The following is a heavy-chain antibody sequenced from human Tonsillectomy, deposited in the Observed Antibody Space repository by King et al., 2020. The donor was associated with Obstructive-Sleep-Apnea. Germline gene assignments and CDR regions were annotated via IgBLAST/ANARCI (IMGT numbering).Heavy chain of an antibody. Sequence: EVKLLESGGGLVQPGGSLRLSCAASGFMFSNYAMSWVRQAPGKGLEWVSGISGSGGSTYYADSVKGRFTISRDNSNDTLYLQTDSLRAEDTAVYYCAKLRIPTIVVVVRGDFDTSDYWGQGTLVTVSS. CDR1: GFMFSNYA. CDR2: ISGSGGST. D-gene: IGHD3-22*01. V-gene: IGHV3-23*01. CDR3: AKLRIPTIVVVVRGDFDTSDY. J-gene: IGHJ4*02.